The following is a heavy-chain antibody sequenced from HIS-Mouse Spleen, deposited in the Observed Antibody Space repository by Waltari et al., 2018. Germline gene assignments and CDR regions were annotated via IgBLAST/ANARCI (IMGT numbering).Heavy chain of an antibody. CDR2: IYSGGST. CDR3: ARGPQGNYFDY. CDR1: GFTVSSNY. J-gene: IGHJ4*02. D-gene: IGHD3-10*01. V-gene: IGHV3-53*02. Sequence: EVQLVETGGGLIQPGGSLRLSCAASGFTVSSNYMSWVRQAPGKGLGGVAVIYSGGSTYYADSVKGRFTISRDNSKNTLYLQMNSLRAEDTAVYYCARGPQGNYFDYWGQGTLVTVSS.